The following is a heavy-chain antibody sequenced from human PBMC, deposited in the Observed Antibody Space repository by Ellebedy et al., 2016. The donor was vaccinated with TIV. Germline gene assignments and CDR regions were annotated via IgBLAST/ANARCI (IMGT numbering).Heavy chain of an antibody. V-gene: IGHV3-48*03. CDR2: ISPSGTTI. D-gene: IGHD3/OR15-3a*01. CDR3: ARVLLGLYYFDY. J-gene: IGHJ4*02. CDR1: GFSFSTYE. Sequence: GGSLRLSCAASGFSFSTYELTWVRQAPGKGLECVSYISPSGTTIFYADSVKGRFTISRDNAKRSLSLQLNSLRAEDTGVYYCARVLLGLYYFDYWGQGALVTVSS.